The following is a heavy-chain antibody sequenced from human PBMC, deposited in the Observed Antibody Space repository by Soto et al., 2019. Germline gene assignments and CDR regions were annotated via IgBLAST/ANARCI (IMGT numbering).Heavy chain of an antibody. J-gene: IGHJ4*02. CDR3: ARDSGAKLSSS. CDR1: GGTFSSYR. V-gene: IGHV1-69*13. D-gene: IGHD6-13*01. Sequence: SVEVSCKXSGGTFSSYRFNWVRQARGQGLEWLGGIVPIYRTADYAQKFQGRVTITADESTRTVYLELSSLKSQDTALYYCARDSGAKLSSSWGQGTLVTVSS. CDR2: IVPIYRTA.